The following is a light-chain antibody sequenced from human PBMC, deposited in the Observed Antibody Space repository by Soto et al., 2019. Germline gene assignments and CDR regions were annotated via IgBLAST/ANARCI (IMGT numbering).Light chain of an antibody. J-gene: IGKJ1*01. CDR3: QQYGTSPPT. CDR1: QSVSRTY. V-gene: IGKV3-20*01. Sequence: GLTQSASTLSWSPGERATLSWRASQSVSRTYLAWYQQKNGQAPRLVIYDASNRATGFPDRFSGSGSGTDFNLTISRLETEDFAVYYCQQYGTSPPTFGQGTKVDIK. CDR2: DAS.